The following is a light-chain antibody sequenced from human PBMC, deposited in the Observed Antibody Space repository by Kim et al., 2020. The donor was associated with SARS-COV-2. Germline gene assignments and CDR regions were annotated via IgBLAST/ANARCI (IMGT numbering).Light chain of an antibody. CDR1: SSDGGRYNY. V-gene: IGLV2-8*01. J-gene: IGLJ2*01. CDR3: SSYAGRNDLV. Sequence: GQSVDISCTGTSSDGGRYNYVSWYQHHPGTAPKLIIYDVTKRPSGVPDRFSGSKSGNTASLTVSGLQAEDEADYYCSSYAGRNDLVFGGGTQLTVL. CDR2: DVT.